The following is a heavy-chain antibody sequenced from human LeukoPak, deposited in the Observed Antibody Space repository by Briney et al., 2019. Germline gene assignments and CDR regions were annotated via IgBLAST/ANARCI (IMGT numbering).Heavy chain of an antibody. CDR3: ARDRIMGLMGEKYYFDY. D-gene: IGHD2-8*01. CDR1: GGSISSYY. J-gene: IGHJ4*02. V-gene: IGHV4-4*07. Sequence: PSETLSLTCIVSGGSISSYYWSWIRQPAGKGLEWIGRIYTSGSTNYNPSLKSRVTMSVDTSKNQFSLKLSSVTAADTAVYYCARDRIMGLMGEKYYFDYWGQGTLVTVSS. CDR2: IYTSGST.